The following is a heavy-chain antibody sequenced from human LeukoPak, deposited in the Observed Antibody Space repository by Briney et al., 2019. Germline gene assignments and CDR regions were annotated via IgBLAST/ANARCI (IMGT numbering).Heavy chain of an antibody. V-gene: IGHV4-34*01. J-gene: IGHJ4*02. CDR2: INHSGST. D-gene: IGHD2-15*01. Sequence: KPSETLSLTCAVYGGSFSGYYWSWIRQPPGKGLEWIGEINHSGSTNYNPSLKSRVTISVDTSKNQFSLKLSSVTAADTAVYYCARGGEALPLSVVAATQQSTVFDYWGQGTLVTVSS. CDR3: ARGGEALPLSVVAATQQSTVFDY. CDR1: GGSFSGYY.